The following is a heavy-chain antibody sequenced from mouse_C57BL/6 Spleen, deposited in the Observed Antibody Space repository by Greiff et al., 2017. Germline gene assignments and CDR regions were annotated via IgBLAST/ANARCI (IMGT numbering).Heavy chain of an antibody. Sequence: EVQLVESGPGLVKPSQSLSLTCSVTGYSITSGYYWNWIRQFPGNKLEWMGYISYDGSNNYNPALKNRISITRDTSKNQFFLKLNSVTTEDTATYYCASYDYEFAYWGQGTLVTVSA. CDR3: ASYDYEFAY. D-gene: IGHD2-4*01. CDR2: ISYDGSN. CDR1: GYSITSGYY. V-gene: IGHV3-6*01. J-gene: IGHJ3*01.